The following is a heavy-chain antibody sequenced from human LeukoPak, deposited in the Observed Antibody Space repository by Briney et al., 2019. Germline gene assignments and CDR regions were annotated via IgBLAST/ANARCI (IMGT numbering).Heavy chain of an antibody. J-gene: IGHJ3*02. CDR1: GFTFSSHW. V-gene: IGHV3-74*01. CDR3: ARWGTTGFWAFDI. Sequence: GGSLRLSCAASGFTFSSHWMHWVRQAPGKGLVWVSRIYSDGNSPTYADSVKGRFTLSRDNAKNTLYLQMNSLRAGDTAVYYCARWGTTGFWAFDIWGQGTMVTVSS. D-gene: IGHD3-16*01. CDR2: IYSDGNSP.